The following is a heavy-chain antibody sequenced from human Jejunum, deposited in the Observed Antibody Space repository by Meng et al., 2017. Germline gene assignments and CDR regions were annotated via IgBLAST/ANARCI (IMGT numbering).Heavy chain of an antibody. V-gene: IGHV1-18*01. CDR1: CYSFASYD. J-gene: IGHJ4*02. Sequence: QVRLIAAGAPVEEPGASVKDSCKASCYSFASYDLSWVRQAPGQGLDGMGRISVDNDKTNYAYKFEGRVTMTTDTSTTTAYMELRNLRSDDTAVYYCARFVSSGYSEAWAYWGRGTLVTVSS. CDR3: ARFVSSGYSEAWAY. CDR2: ISVDNDKT. D-gene: IGHD3-22*01.